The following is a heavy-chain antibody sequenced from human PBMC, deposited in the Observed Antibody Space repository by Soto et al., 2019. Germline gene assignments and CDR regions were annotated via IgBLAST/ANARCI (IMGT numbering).Heavy chain of an antibody. V-gene: IGHV1-46*01. J-gene: IGHJ4*01. D-gene: IGHD5-18*01. CDR3: ATSVNSAMAFDY. CDR2: INPNGGIT. Sequence: ASVKVSCKASGYTFTHYYIHWVRQAPGQGLEWMGIINPNGGITTYAQKFRAGFTMTRDTSTSTVYLELSSLRSEDSAIYYCATSVNSAMAFDYWGHGTLVTVS. CDR1: GYTFTHYY.